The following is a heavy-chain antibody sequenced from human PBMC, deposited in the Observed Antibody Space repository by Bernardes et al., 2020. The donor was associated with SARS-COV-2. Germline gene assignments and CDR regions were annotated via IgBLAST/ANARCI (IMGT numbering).Heavy chain of an antibody. D-gene: IGHD3-10*01. CDR2: ISTSGVST. Sequence: GSLRLSCAASGFTFGGYAMTWVRQAPGKGLEWVSFISTSGVSTYYADSVKGRFTISRDNSKNTLYLLMNSLRAEDTAVYYCAKRGSGSFKEFDSWGQGTLVTVSS. CDR1: GFTFGGYA. J-gene: IGHJ4*02. CDR3: AKRGSGSFKEFDS. V-gene: IGHV3-23*01.